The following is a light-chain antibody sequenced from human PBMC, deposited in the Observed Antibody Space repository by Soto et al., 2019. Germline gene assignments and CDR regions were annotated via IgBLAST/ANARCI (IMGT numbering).Light chain of an antibody. J-gene: IGKJ2*01. CDR2: TTS. CDR3: QQHVSSPRT. CDR1: PIVRSEY. V-gene: IGKV3-20*01. Sequence: EIVLTPSPGTLSLSPGTRASLSCTASPIVRSEYIGGYQHKPGQAPRLLIKTTSRRATGIPDRFSGSGSGTEFTLTISCVEPEDFAVYFCQQHVSSPRTFGQGTKLEIK.